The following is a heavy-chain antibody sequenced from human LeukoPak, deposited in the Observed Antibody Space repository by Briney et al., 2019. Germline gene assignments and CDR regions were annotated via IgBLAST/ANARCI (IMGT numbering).Heavy chain of an antibody. CDR3: ARTSGRNWNYDY. D-gene: IGHD1-7*01. V-gene: IGHV4-39*02. Sequence: PETLSLTCTVSGGSISSSNYHWGWIRQPPEKGLEWIGSINYDGGTYHNPSLQSRVTMSVDTSKNLFSLKLNSVAAADTAVYYCARTSGRNWNYDYWGQGTLVTVSS. CDR2: INYDGGT. CDR1: GGSISSSNYH. J-gene: IGHJ4*02.